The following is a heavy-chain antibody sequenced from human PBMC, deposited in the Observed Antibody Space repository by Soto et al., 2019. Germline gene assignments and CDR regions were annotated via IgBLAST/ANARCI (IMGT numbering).Heavy chain of an antibody. V-gene: IGHV1-2*02. CDR1: GYSFIDHY. J-gene: IGHJ4*02. CDR3: ARPPGYISDWYYFDL. D-gene: IGHD3-9*01. CDR2: ISPKSGGT. Sequence: ASVKVSCKASGYSFIDHYIHWVRQAPGQGFEWVGRISPKSGGTNSAQKFEGRVTMTWDTSLNTAYMELSSLKSDDTAVYYCARPPGYISDWYYFDLWGQ.